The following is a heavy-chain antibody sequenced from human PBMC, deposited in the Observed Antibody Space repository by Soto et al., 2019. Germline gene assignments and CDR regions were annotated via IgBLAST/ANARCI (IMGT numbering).Heavy chain of an antibody. CDR2: MNPNSGNT. D-gene: IGHD2-2*01. CDR1: GYTFTSYD. CDR3: WLKPTSSSHYYYYGMDV. Sequence: QVQLVQSGAEVKKPGVSVKVSCKASGYTFTSYDINWVRQATGQGLEWMGWMNPNSGNTGYAQKFQGRVTMTRNTSISTAYMELSSLRSEDTAVYYCWLKPTSSSHYYYYGMDVWGQGTTVTVSS. V-gene: IGHV1-8*01. J-gene: IGHJ6*02.